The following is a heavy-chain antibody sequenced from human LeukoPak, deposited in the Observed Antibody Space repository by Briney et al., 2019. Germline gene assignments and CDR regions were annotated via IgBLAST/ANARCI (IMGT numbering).Heavy chain of an antibody. CDR2: INAGTGNT. CDR1: GYIFISYA. Sequence: ASVKVSCKASGYIFISYAMHWVRQAPGQRLEWMGSINAGTGNTKYSQEFQGRVTITRDTSTSTAYMELRSLRSDDTAVYYCARDYYGSGSRWFDPWGQGTLVTVSS. J-gene: IGHJ5*02. D-gene: IGHD3-10*01. CDR3: ARDYYGSGSRWFDP. V-gene: IGHV1-3*01.